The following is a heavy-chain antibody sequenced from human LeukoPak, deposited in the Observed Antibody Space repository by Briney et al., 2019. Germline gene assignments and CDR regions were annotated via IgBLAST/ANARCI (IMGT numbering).Heavy chain of an antibody. CDR1: GFTFSSYS. V-gene: IGHV3-21*01. CDR2: ISSSSSYI. D-gene: IGHD2-2*01. CDR3: ARSSGYCSSTSCPRAY. J-gene: IGHJ4*02. Sequence: PGGSLRLSCVVSGFTFSSYSMNWVRQAPGKGLEWVSSISSSSSYIYYADSMKGRVTISRDNTKNSLYLQMNSLRVEDTAVYYCARSSGYCSSTSCPRAYWGQGTLVTVSS.